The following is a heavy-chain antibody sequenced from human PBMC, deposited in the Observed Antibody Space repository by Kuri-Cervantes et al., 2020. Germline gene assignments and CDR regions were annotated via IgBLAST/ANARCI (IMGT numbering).Heavy chain of an antibody. CDR1: GFTFSSYG. D-gene: IGHD3-3*01. J-gene: IGHJ6*01. V-gene: IGHV3-33*01. CDR3: ARGARGPYYDFWSGYYGGDTDHYGMDV. Sequence: GGSLRLSCAASGFTFSSYGMHWVRQAPGKGLEWVAVIWYDGSNKYYADSVKGRFTISRDNSKNTLYLQMNSLRAGDTAVYYCARGARGPYYDFWSGYYGGDTDHYGMDVWGQGNTV. CDR2: IWYDGSNK.